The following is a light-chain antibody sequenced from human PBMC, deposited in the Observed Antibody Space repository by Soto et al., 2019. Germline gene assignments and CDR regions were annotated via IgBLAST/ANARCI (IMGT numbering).Light chain of an antibody. CDR2: SNN. Sequence: QSVLTQPPSASGTPGQRVSISSSGSSSNIGSSTVNWYQQLPGTAPKLLIYSNNQRPSGVPDRFSGSKSGTSASLAISGLQSEDETDYYCAAWDDSLNGVIFGGGTKVTVL. J-gene: IGLJ2*01. V-gene: IGLV1-44*01. CDR3: AAWDDSLNGVI. CDR1: SSNIGSST.